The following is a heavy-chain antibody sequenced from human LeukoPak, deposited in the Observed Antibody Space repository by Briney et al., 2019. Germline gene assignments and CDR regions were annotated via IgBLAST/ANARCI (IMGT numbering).Heavy chain of an antibody. J-gene: IGHJ4*02. CDR1: GFTFRSYW. V-gene: IGHV3-7*01. CDR2: INEDGSTT. CDR3: ARDATRGGDFDS. D-gene: IGHD2-15*01. Sequence: GSLGLSCATSGFTFRSYWMGWVRQSSGRGLEWLANINEDGSTTYYVDSVRGRFTSSKNNADNSLYLQMNSIRAEDTAVYYCARDATRGGDFDSWGQGTLVTVSS.